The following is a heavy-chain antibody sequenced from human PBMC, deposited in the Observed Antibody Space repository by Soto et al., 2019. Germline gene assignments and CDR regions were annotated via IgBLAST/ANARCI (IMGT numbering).Heavy chain of an antibody. CDR1: GDTFSSYA. CDR3: ARVGPAHYYDSSGYYSPLDY. J-gene: IGHJ4*02. V-gene: IGHV1-69*01. Sequence: QVQLVQSGAEVKKPGSSVKVSCKASGDTFSSYAINWVRQAPGQGLEWIGGIIPMFGTANYAKKFKGRVTITGGESTSTVYMELSSRRCEATAVYYCARVGPAHYYDSSGYYSPLDYWGQGTLVTVSS. D-gene: IGHD3-22*01. CDR2: IIPMFGTA.